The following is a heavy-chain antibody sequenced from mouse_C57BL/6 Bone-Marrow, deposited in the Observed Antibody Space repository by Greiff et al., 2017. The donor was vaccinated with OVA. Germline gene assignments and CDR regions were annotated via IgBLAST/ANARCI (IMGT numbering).Heavy chain of an antibody. CDR1: GFNIKDDY. J-gene: IGHJ3*01. CDR2: IDPENGDT. D-gene: IGHD3-2*02. V-gene: IGHV14-4*01. CDR3: TTVTAQATGFAY. Sequence: VQLQQSGAELVRPGASVKLSCTASGFNIKDDYMHWVKQRPEQGLEWIGWIDPENGDTEYASKFQGQATITADTSSNTAYLQLSSLTSEDTAVYYCTTVTAQATGFAYWGQGTLVTVSA.